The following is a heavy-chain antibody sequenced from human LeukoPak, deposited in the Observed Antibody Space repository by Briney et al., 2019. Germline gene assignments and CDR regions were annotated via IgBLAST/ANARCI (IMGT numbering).Heavy chain of an antibody. V-gene: IGHV3-74*01. D-gene: IGHD2/OR15-2a*01. CDR1: VFTVSNNY. CDR3: ASKNECY. Sequence: GGPLRLSCAASVFTVSNNYMSWLREARGGGVVWVSRNSSDGSNTTYADCVKGRFTVSRDNAKNALYLQMQSQRAEDAALYYCASKNECYGCQGT. J-gene: IGHJ4*02. CDR2: NSSDGSNT.